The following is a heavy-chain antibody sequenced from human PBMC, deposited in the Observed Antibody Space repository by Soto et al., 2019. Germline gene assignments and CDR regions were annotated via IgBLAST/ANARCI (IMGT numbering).Heavy chain of an antibody. Sequence: QVQLVESGGGVVQPGRSLRLSCAASGFTFSSYGMHWVRQAPGKGLEWVAVIWYDGSNKYYADSVKGRFTISRDNSKNPLYLQMHSLRAEGTAVYFCARRWGCDEFDIWGQGTMVTVSS. CDR2: IWYDGSNK. D-gene: IGHD3-16*01. V-gene: IGHV3-33*01. CDR1: GFTFSSYG. J-gene: IGHJ3*02. CDR3: ARRWGCDEFDI.